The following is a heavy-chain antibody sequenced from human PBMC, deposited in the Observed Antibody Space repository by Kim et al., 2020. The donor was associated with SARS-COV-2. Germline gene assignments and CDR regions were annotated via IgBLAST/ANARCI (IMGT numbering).Heavy chain of an antibody. D-gene: IGHD2-2*02. CDR3: ARLGQYTFRADYYYYGMDV. CDR2: IDPSDSYT. J-gene: IGHJ6*02. CDR1: GYSFTSYW. Sequence: GESLKISCKGSGYSFTSYWISWVRQMPGKGLEWMGRIDPSDSYTNYSPSFQGHVTISADKSISTAYLQWSSLKASDTAMYYCARLGQYTFRADYYYYGMDVWGQGTTVTVSS. V-gene: IGHV5-10-1*01.